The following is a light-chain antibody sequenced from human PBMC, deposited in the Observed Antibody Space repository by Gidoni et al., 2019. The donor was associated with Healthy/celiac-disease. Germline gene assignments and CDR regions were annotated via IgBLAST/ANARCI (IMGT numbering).Light chain of an antibody. CDR2: AAS. J-gene: IGKJ3*01. Sequence: DIQMTQSPSPLSASVEDRVTITCRASQGISNYLAWYQQKPGKVPKLLIYAASTLQSGVPSRFSGSGSGTDFTLTISSLQPEDVATYYCQKYNSALGTFGPGTKVDIK. CDR1: QGISNY. CDR3: QKYNSALGT. V-gene: IGKV1-27*01.